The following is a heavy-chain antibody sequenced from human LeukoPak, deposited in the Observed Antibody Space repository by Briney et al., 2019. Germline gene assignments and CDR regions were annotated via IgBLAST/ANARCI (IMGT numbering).Heavy chain of an antibody. CDR1: GLTFSSYS. Sequence: GGSLRLSCAASGLTFSSYSMHWLRQAPGKGLEWVSSISSSSSYIYYADSVKGRFTISRDNAKNSLYLQMNSLRAEDTAVYYCARDIQWLVPGYWGQGTLVTVSS. D-gene: IGHD6-19*01. J-gene: IGHJ4*02. CDR2: ISSSSSYI. V-gene: IGHV3-21*01. CDR3: ARDIQWLVPGY.